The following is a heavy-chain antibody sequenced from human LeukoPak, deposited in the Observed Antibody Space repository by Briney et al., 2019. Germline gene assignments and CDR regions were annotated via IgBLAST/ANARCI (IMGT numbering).Heavy chain of an antibody. J-gene: IGHJ4*02. Sequence: GGSLRLSCAASGFTFSNYDMNWVRQAPGKGLEWVSYISSSSGTIYYADFVKGRFTTSRDNAKNSLYLQMNSLRAEDTAVFYCARVYFDSSGYHSFDYWGQGTLVTVSS. V-gene: IGHV3-48*01. CDR2: ISSSSGTI. D-gene: IGHD3-22*01. CDR3: ARVYFDSSGYHSFDY. CDR1: GFTFSNYD.